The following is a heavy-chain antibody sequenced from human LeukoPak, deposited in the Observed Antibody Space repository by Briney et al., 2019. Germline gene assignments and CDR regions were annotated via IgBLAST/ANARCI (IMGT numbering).Heavy chain of an antibody. D-gene: IGHD2-15*01. CDR3: AKERSEVVVAATNY. CDR1: GFTFNSYA. J-gene: IGHJ4*02. CDR2: ITGGGDTT. Sequence: GGSLRLSCAASGFTFNSYAMTWVRQAPGKGLEWVSSITGGGDTTYYADSGGGRFTISRDNSKNTLSLQINSLRAEDTAVYYCAKERSEVVVAATNYWGQGTLVTVSS. V-gene: IGHV3-23*01.